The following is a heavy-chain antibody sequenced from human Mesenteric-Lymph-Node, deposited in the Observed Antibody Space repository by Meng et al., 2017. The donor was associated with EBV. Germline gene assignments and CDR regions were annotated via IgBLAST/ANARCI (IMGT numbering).Heavy chain of an antibody. CDR1: GFTFSNYN. CDR3: ARARDNGYLDY. J-gene: IGHJ4*02. Sequence: EVALGGSGEGLFHPGGSLRLSCAASGFTFSNYNMHWVRQAPGKGLEYVSAISNDGRSAYYADSVKGRFTISRDNSRNTLYLQMGSLRVEDMAVYYCARARDNGYLDYWGQGTLVTVSS. V-gene: IGHV3-64*02. D-gene: IGHD2-8*01. CDR2: ISNDGRSA.